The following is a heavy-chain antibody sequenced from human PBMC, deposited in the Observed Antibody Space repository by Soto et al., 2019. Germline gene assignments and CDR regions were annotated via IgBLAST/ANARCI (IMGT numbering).Heavy chain of an antibody. D-gene: IGHD5-18*01. V-gene: IGHV3-49*04. CDR2: IRNQPYHETP. Sequence: PGGSLRLSCTGSGFSFGDYAINWVRQAPGKGLEWVRLIRNQPYHETPEDAASVKDRFTITRDDSNSVAYLQMTSLRAEDSAVYYCGRAERPDTAYFSDYWGQGTLVTVSS. J-gene: IGHJ4*02. CDR3: GRAERPDTAYFSDY. CDR1: GFSFGDYA.